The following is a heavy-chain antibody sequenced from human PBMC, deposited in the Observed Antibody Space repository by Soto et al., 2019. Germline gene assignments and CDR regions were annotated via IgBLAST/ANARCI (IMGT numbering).Heavy chain of an antibody. J-gene: IGHJ4*02. Sequence: LRLSCAASGFTFSSYGMHWVRQAPGKGLEWVAVIWYDGSNKYYADSVKGRFTISRDNSKNTLYLQMNSLRAEDTAVYYCARAYSGYDYYYFDYWGQGTLVTVSS. V-gene: IGHV3-33*01. CDR2: IWYDGSNK. CDR1: GFTFSSYG. CDR3: ARAYSGYDYYYFDY. D-gene: IGHD5-12*01.